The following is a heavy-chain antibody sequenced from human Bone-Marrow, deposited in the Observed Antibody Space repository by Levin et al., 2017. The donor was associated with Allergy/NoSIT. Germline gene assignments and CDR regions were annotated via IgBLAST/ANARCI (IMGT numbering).Heavy chain of an antibody. CDR3: ARPPRGAGWNGVNG. D-gene: IGHD3-10*01. V-gene: IGHV1-69*06. CDR1: ADTFSSYV. J-gene: IGHJ6*02. Sequence: KISCKTSADTFSSYVLTWVRQAPGQGLEWMGAILPSFGTPEYAQKFRGRVTITAERSTSTVYIELTRLTFDDTAIYYCARPPRGAGWNGVNGWGQGTTVIVSS. CDR2: ILPSFGTP.